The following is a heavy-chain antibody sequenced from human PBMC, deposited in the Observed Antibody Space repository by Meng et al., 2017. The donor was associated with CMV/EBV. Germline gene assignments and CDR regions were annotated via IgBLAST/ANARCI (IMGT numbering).Heavy chain of an antibody. D-gene: IGHD6-13*01. V-gene: IGHV4-4*07. CDR1: GGSIISYY. J-gene: IGHJ4*02. Sequence: QVQLQASGPGLVKPSETLSLPCTVSGGSIISYYWSWIRQPAGKGLEWIGRIYTSGSTNYNPSLKSRVTMSVDTSKNQFSLKLSSVTAADTAVYYCAREMPIAAAGCFDYWGQGTLVTVSS. CDR2: IYTSGST. CDR3: AREMPIAAAGCFDY.